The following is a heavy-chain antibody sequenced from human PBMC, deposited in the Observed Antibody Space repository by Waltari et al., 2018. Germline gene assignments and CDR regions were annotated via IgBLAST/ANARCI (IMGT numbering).Heavy chain of an antibody. CDR2: IRVSGGRT. D-gene: IGHD6-19*01. CDR3: AKDVSSGPIDY. CDR1: GFTFSSYA. J-gene: IGHJ4*02. Sequence: EVQLLESGGGLVQPGGSLRLSCAASGFTFSSYAMSWVRQAPGKGLGGVTAIRVSGGRTYYADAGKGRFTISRDNYKNTLDLQMNSLRAEDTAVYYCAKDVSSGPIDYWGQGTLVTVSS. V-gene: IGHV3-23*01.